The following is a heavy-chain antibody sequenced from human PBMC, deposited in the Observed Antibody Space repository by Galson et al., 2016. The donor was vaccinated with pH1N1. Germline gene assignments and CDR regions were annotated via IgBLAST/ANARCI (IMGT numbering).Heavy chain of an antibody. CDR3: ARDRDGKGLDS. J-gene: IGHJ4*02. V-gene: IGHV3-30*03. CDR2: MTYDGSNA. CDR1: GFTFSSYG. Sequence: SLRLSCAAPGFTFSSYGMHWVRQAPGKGLQWVAVMTYDGSNAYYADSVKGRFTISRDNSKNTLYLQIYTLRPEDTAVYYCARDRDGKGLDSWGQGILVTVSS.